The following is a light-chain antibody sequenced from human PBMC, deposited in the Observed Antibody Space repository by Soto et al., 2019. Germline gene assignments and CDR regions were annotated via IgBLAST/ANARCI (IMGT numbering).Light chain of an antibody. Sequence: QSVLTQPPSASGSPGQSVTISCTGTSSDVGGYHYVSWYQQHPGKAPKLMIHEVTKRPSGVPDRFSGSRSGNTASLTVSGLQAEDEADYYCTSYGGRDNLIFGGGTKLTVL. V-gene: IGLV2-8*01. CDR3: TSYGGRDNLI. J-gene: IGLJ2*01. CDR2: EVT. CDR1: SSDVGGYHY.